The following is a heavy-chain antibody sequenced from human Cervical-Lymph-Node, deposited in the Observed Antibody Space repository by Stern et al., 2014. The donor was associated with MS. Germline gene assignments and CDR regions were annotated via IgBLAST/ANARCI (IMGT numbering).Heavy chain of an antibody. J-gene: IGHJ5*02. CDR2: IKEDGSET. V-gene: IGHV3-7*01. Sequence: VQLVESGGGLVQPGGSLRLSCASSGFTFSSYWMNWVRQAPGTGQEWVANIKEDGSETYHEDSAKGRITISSNTTKTPKYLHIHSLRAEDTAVYYCARGSDSWGQGTLVTVSS. CDR3: ARGSDS. CDR1: GFTFSSYW.